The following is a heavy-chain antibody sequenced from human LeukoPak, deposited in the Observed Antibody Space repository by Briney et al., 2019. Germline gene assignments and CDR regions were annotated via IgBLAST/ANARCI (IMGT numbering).Heavy chain of an antibody. CDR1: GYTFTSYG. V-gene: IGHV1-18*01. Sequence: GASVKVPCKASGYTFTSYGISWVRQAPGQGLEWMGWISAYNGNTNYAQKLQGRVTMTTDTSTSTAYMELRSLRSDDTAVYYCARGPYYDFWSGYYNSNWFDPWGQGTLVTVSS. J-gene: IGHJ5*02. CDR2: ISAYNGNT. D-gene: IGHD3-3*01. CDR3: ARGPYYDFWSGYYNSNWFDP.